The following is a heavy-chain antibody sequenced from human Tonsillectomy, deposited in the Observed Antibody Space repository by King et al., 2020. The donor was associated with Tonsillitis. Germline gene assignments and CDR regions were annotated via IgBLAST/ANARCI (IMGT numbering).Heavy chain of an antibody. V-gene: IGHV4-39*01. D-gene: IGHD1-26*01. CDR1: GGSISSSDHY. Sequence: QLQLQESGPGVVKPSETLSLTCTVSGGSISSSDHYWSWIRQPPGKGLEWIGYMSYRETFFYNPSPSSRITISGGTSENRFSLKLSPVTAADTAVYFCARYVSGSFDYWGQGALVTVSS. CDR2: MSYRETF. J-gene: IGHJ4*02. CDR3: ARYVSGSFDY.